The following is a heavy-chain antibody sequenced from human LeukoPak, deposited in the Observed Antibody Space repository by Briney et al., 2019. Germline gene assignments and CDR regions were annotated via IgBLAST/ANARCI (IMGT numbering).Heavy chain of an antibody. CDR1: GFTFSNYA. V-gene: IGHV3-23*01. CDR2: ISASGGGT. CDR3: AKDRTTQDFDWYPYYFDS. D-gene: IGHD3-9*01. Sequence: GGSLRLSCAASGFTFSNYAMTCVRQAPGKGLEWVSAISASGGGTYYADSVKGRFTISRDNYKNTLYLQMNSLRAEDTAIYYCAKDRTTQDFDWYPYYFDSWGQGTLVTVSS. J-gene: IGHJ4*02.